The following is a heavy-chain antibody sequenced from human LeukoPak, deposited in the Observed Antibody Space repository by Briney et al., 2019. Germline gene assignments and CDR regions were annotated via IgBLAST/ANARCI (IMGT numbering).Heavy chain of an antibody. D-gene: IGHD6-13*01. J-gene: IGHJ4*02. V-gene: IGHV3-23*01. Sequence: GGSLRLSCAASGFTFSSYAMSWVRQAPGKGLEWVSAISGSGGSTYYADSVKGRFTISRDNSKNMLYLQMNSLRAEDTAVYYCAKGGYSSSWSEFDYWGQGTLVTVSS. CDR2: ISGSGGST. CDR3: AKGGYSSSWSEFDY. CDR1: GFTFSSYA.